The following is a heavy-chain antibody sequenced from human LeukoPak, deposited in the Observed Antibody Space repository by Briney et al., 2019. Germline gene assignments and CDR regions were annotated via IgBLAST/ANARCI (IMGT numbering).Heavy chain of an antibody. CDR3: ARDHTVDGLVFDY. V-gene: IGHV3-7*01. D-gene: IGHD6-19*01. Sequence: GGSLRLSCAASGFTFSDFWMNWVRQAPGKGLEWVASIKQDGSERYYVDSVKGRFSISRDNAKNSLHLQMNSLRAEDTAVYYCARDHTVDGLVFDYWGQGILVTVSS. CDR1: GFTFSDFW. CDR2: IKQDGSER. J-gene: IGHJ4*02.